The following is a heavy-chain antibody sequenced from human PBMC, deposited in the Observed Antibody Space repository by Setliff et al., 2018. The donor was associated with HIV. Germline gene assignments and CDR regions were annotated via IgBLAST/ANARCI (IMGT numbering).Heavy chain of an antibody. CDR2: IYYSGST. J-gene: IGHJ6*03. Sequence: PSETLSLTCTVSGGSISNSSYYWGWIRQPPGKGLEWIGSIYYSGSTYYNPSLSSRLTISVDTSKNQVSLRLSSVTAADTGVYYCARHRDPPGSSSWIYYYYYMDLWGEGTTVTVSS. V-gene: IGHV4-39*01. CDR1: GGSISNSSYY. D-gene: IGHD6-13*01. CDR3: ARHRDPPGSSSWIYYYYYMDL.